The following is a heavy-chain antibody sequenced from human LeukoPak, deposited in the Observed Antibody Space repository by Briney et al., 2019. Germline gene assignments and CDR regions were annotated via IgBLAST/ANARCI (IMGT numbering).Heavy chain of an antibody. CDR2: IYYSGST. CDR1: GGSLSSSSYY. V-gene: IGHV4-39*01. Sequence: SETLSLTCTVSGGSLSSSSYYWGWIRQPPGKGLEWIGSIYYSGSTYYNPSLKSRVTISVDTSKNQFSLKLSSVTAADTAVYYCARHFGVTMIVVVITTGDAFDIWGQGTMVTVSS. J-gene: IGHJ3*02. D-gene: IGHD3-22*01. CDR3: ARHFGVTMIVVVITTGDAFDI.